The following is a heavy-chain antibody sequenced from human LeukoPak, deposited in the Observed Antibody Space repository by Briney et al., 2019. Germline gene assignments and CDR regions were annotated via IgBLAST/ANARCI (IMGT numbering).Heavy chain of an antibody. J-gene: IGHJ4*02. CDR3: ARGMPPRYSYYERSFDY. CDR2: MNPNSGNT. D-gene: IGHD5-12*01. V-gene: IGHV1-8*03. CDR1: GDTFSNYA. Sequence: ASVKVSCKASGDTFSNYAISWVRQAPGQGLEWTGWMNPNSGNTDYAQKFQGRVTITRNTSINTAYMQLSSLRSDDTAVYYCARGMPPRYSYYERSFDYWGQGTLVTVSS.